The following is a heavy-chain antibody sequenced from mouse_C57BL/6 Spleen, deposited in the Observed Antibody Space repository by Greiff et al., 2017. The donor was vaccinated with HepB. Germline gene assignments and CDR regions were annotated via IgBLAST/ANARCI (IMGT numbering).Heavy chain of an antibody. CDR1: GYTFTSYD. CDR3: ARIGDYDEEAWFAY. J-gene: IGHJ3*01. V-gene: IGHV1-85*01. D-gene: IGHD2-4*01. Sequence: QVQLQQSGPELVKPGASVKLSCKASGYTFTSYDINWVKQRPGQGLEWIGWIYPRDGSTKYNEKFKGKATLTVDTSSSTAYMELHSLTSEDSAVYFCARIGDYDEEAWFAYWGQGTLVTVSA. CDR2: IYPRDGST.